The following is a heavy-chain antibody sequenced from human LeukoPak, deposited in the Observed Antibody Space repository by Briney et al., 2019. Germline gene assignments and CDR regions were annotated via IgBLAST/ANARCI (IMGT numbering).Heavy chain of an antibody. CDR1: DGSISSYY. J-gene: IGHJ3*02. Sequence: SETLSLTCTVSDGSISSYYWSWIRQPPGKGLEWIGYIYYSGSTNYNPSLKSRVTISVDTSKNQFSLKLSSVTAADTAVYYCARYSSSWYAFDIWGQGTMVTVSS. CDR3: ARYSSSWYAFDI. V-gene: IGHV4-59*01. D-gene: IGHD6-13*01. CDR2: IYYSGST.